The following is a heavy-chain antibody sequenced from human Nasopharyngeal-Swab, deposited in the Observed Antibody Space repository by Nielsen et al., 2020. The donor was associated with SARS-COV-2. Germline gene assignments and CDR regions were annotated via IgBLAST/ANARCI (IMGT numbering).Heavy chain of an antibody. J-gene: IGHJ5*02. CDR1: GFTFSSYA. D-gene: IGHD4-17*01. V-gene: IGHV3-23*01. CDR2: ISGSGGST. Sequence: GESLKISCAASGFTFSSYAMSWVRQAPGKGLEWVSAISGSGGSTYYADSVKGRFTISRDNSKNTLHLQMNSLRAEDTAVYYCANDLSVTPQYNWFDPWGQGTLVTVSS. CDR3: ANDLSVTPQYNWFDP.